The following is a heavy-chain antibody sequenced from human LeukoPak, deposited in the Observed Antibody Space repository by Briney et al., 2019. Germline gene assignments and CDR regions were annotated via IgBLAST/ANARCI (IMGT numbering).Heavy chain of an antibody. Sequence: PGGSLRLSCAASGFTFSSYSMSWVRQAPGKGLEWVSAISGSGGSTYYADSVKGRFTISRDNSKNTLYLQTNSLRAEDTAVYYCAKDRASSSGGTDYWGQGTLVTVSS. CDR3: AKDRASSSGGTDY. D-gene: IGHD2-15*01. V-gene: IGHV3-23*01. CDR1: GFTFSSYS. J-gene: IGHJ4*02. CDR2: ISGSGGST.